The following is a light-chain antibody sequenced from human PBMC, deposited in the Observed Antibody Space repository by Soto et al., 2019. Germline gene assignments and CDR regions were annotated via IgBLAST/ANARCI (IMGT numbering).Light chain of an antibody. V-gene: IGKV1-12*01. CDR2: FAS. Sequence: DIQMTQPPSSVSASVGDRVTLTCRASQGIGDRLAWYQQKPGKVPQLLIYFASTLGSGVPSRFSGSGSGTDFILTINTLQADDFATYYCLHTYSFPRTFGQGTKVYIK. CDR3: LHTYSFPRT. J-gene: IGKJ1*01. CDR1: QGIGDR.